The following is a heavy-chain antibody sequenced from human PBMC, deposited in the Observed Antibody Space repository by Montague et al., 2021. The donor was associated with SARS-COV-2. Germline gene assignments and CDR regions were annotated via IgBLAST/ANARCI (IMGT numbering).Heavy chain of an antibody. CDR1: GGSISSYY. V-gene: IGHV4-59*01. CDR2: NYYSGST. D-gene: IGHD5-24*01. CDR3: ARVFPRWLQFDPYFDY. Sequence: SETLSLTCTVSGGSISSYYWSWIRQPPGKGLEWIGYNYYSGSTNYNPSLKSRVTISVDTSKNQFSLKLSSVTAADTAVYYCARVFPRWLQFDPYFDYWGQGTLVTVS. J-gene: IGHJ4*02.